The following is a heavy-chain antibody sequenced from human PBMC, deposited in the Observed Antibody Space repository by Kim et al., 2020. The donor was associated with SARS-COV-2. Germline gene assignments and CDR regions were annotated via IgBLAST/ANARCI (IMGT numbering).Heavy chain of an antibody. V-gene: IGHV7-4-1*02. CDR2: INTNTGNP. D-gene: IGHD3-3*01. CDR1: GYTFTSYA. J-gene: IGHJ6*02. CDR3: ARTFEWIRFLEWLESGYYYGMDV. Sequence: ASVKVSCKASGYTFTSYAMNWVRQAPGQGLEWMGWINTNTGNPTYAQGFTGRFVFSLDTSVSTAYLQISSLKAEDTAVYYCARTFEWIRFLEWLESGYYYGMDVWGQGTTVTVSS.